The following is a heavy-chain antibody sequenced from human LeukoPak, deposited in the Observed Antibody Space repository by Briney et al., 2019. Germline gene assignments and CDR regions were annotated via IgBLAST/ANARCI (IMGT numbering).Heavy chain of an antibody. V-gene: IGHV3-7*01. D-gene: IGHD3-22*01. CDR3: ARGLAYYYDSSGYYDGFDY. J-gene: IGHJ4*02. Sequence: GGSLRLSYAASGFTFSSYWMSWVRQAPGKGLEWVANIKQDGSEKYYVDPVKGRFTISRDNAKNSLYLQMNSLRAEDTAVYYCARGLAYYYDSSGYYDGFDYWGQGTLVTVSS. CDR2: IKQDGSEK. CDR1: GFTFSSYW.